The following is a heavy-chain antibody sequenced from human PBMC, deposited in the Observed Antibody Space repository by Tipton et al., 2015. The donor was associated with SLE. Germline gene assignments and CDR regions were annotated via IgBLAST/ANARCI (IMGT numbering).Heavy chain of an antibody. CDR3: VRERNRYSNLPGDY. V-gene: IGHV4-39*07. J-gene: IGHJ4*02. CDR1: GDSIRSTSYY. D-gene: IGHD4-11*01. CDR2: FYHSGST. Sequence: TLSLTCTVSGDSIRSTSYYWGWFRQPPVRGLEWIGSFYHSGSTYYNPSLKSRVTISVDTSKNQFSLRLNSVTAADTAIYYCVRERNRYSNLPGDYWGQGRLVTVSS.